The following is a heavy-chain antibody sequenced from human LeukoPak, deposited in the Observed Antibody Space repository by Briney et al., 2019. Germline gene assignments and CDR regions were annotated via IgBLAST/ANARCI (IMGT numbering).Heavy chain of an antibody. J-gene: IGHJ5*02. CDR1: GFNFSTYG. V-gene: IGHV3-33*08. CDR3: VRGYSSSFNWFDP. Sequence: PGGSLRLSCAASGFNFSTYGMHWVRQAPGKGLEWVAVIYYDGSNKYYADSVKGRFTISRDNSKNTLYLQMNSLRAEDTAVYYCVRGYSSSFNWFDPWGQGALVTVSS. CDR2: IYYDGSNK. D-gene: IGHD5-18*01.